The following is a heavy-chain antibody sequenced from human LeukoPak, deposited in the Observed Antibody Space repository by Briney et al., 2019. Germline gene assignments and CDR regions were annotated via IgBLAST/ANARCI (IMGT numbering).Heavy chain of an antibody. CDR3: ARGGNYDYWSGYREDHFDY. D-gene: IGHD3-3*01. CDR1: GFTFSNYA. J-gene: IGHJ4*02. V-gene: IGHV3-30-3*01. Sequence: GGSLRLSCAGSGFTFSNYAMHWVRQAPGKGLEWVAVISYDGSNKYYADSVKGRFTISRDNSMDTLHLRMNIVKPEDTAVYFCARGGNYDYWSGYREDHFDYWGQGTLVAASS. CDR2: ISYDGSNK.